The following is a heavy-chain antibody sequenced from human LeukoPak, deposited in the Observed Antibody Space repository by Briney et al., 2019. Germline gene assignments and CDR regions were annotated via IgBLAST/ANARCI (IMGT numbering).Heavy chain of an antibody. CDR1: GYTFTSYG. V-gene: IGHV1-18*01. CDR3: ARESHETREDY. J-gene: IGHJ4*02. CDR2: ISANNGDT. Sequence: ASVKVSCKASGYTFTSYGISWVRQAPGQGLEWMGWISANNGDTDYPPKLQDRVTMTTDTYTSTAYMELRSLRSDDTAMYYCARESHETREDYWGQGTLVTVSS. D-gene: IGHD1-1*01.